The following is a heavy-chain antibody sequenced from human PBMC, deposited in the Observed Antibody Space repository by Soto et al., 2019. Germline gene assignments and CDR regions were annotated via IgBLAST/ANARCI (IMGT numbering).Heavy chain of an antibody. CDR1: GYTFTSYA. D-gene: IGHD6-19*01. Sequence: QVQLVQSGAEGKKPGASVKVSCKASGYTFTSYAMHWVRQAPGQRLEWMGWINAGNGNTKYSQKFQGRVTITRDTSASTAYMELSSLRSEDTAVYYCARDSYSSGWSDYWGQGTLVTVSS. CDR3: ARDSYSSGWSDY. CDR2: INAGNGNT. J-gene: IGHJ4*02. V-gene: IGHV1-3*01.